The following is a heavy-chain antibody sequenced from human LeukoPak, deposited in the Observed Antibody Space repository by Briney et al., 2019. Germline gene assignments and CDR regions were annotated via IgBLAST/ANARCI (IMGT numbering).Heavy chain of an antibody. Sequence: GGSLTLSCKASGFTFSSYSMNWVRQAPGQGLEWISYISSGGSTVYYADSVKGRFTVSRDNAENALFLQMNSPRAEHTAVYYCARDMRGGFSSGGADCWGQGALVTVSS. CDR2: ISSGGSTV. D-gene: IGHD3-10*01. CDR3: ARDMRGGFSSGGADC. CDR1: GFTFSSYS. J-gene: IGHJ4*02. V-gene: IGHV3-48*01.